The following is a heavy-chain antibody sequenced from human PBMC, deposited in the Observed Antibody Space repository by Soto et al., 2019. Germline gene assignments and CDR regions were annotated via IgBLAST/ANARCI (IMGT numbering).Heavy chain of an antibody. V-gene: IGHV5-51*01. CDR2: IYPGNSDT. CDR1: GYTFTSYW. CDR3: ARHDNYAY. Sequence: GESLNISCKASGYTFTSYWIGWVRQMPGKGLEWMGIIYPGNSDTRYSPSFQGQVTISADESISTVYLQWSSLKASDTAMYYCARHDNYAYWGQGTLVTVSS. D-gene: IGHD4-4*01. J-gene: IGHJ4*02.